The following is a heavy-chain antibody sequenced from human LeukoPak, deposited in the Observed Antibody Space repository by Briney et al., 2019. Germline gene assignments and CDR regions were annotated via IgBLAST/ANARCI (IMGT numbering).Heavy chain of an antibody. CDR1: GFTFSSYW. J-gene: IGHJ3*02. CDR2: IKYDGSST. D-gene: IGHD3-16*01. Sequence: PAGGSLRLSCAVSGFTFSSYWMHWVRQAPGKGLVWVSRIKYDGSSTNYADSVKGRFTISRDNAKNTLYLQMNSLRAEDTAVYNCARRGAASDAFDIWGQGTMVTVSS. V-gene: IGHV3-74*01. CDR3: ARRGAASDAFDI.